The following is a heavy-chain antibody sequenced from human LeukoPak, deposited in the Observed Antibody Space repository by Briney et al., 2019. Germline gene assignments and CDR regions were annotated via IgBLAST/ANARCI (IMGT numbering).Heavy chain of an antibody. D-gene: IGHD5-18*01. CDR2: ISYTGST. Sequence: SQTLSLTCTVSGASISSHYWSWIRQPPGKGLEWIGYISYTGSTNYNSSLRSRVTISVDTSKNQFSLRLSSVTAADRAVYYCARGYSYGYRFDPWGRGTLVTVSS. CDR1: GASISSHY. V-gene: IGHV4-59*11. CDR3: ARGYSYGYRFDP. J-gene: IGHJ2*01.